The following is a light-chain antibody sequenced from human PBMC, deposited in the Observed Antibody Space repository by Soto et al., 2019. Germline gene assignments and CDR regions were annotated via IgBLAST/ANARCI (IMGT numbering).Light chain of an antibody. CDR2: EVT. J-gene: IGLJ1*01. Sequence: QSALTQPASVSGSPGQSITISCTGSSSDVGAYHFVSWYQHHPGKAPKLILYEVTARPSGVSSRFSGSKSGNTASLTISGLQADDGANYYCSSYTSSNTPYVFGTGTKVTVL. CDR1: SSDVGAYHF. V-gene: IGLV2-14*01. CDR3: SSYTSSNTPYV.